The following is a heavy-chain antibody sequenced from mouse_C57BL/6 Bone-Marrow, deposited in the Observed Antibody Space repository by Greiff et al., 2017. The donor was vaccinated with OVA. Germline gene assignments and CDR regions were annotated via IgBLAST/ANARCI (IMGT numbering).Heavy chain of an antibody. CDR3: ARGPYGSRNYFDY. CDR1: GYAFSSYW. D-gene: IGHD1-1*01. Sequence: VQLQQSGAELVKPGASVKISCKASGYAFSSYWMNWVKQRPGKGLEWIGQIYPGDGDTNYNGKFKGKATLTADKSSSTAYMQLSSLTSEDSAVYFCARGPYGSRNYFDYWGQGTTLTVSS. CDR2: IYPGDGDT. V-gene: IGHV1-80*01. J-gene: IGHJ2*01.